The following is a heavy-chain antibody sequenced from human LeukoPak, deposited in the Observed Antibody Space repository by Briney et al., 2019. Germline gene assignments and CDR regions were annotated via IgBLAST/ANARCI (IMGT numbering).Heavy chain of an antibody. CDR2: IYSGGSA. CDR1: GFTVSSNY. Sequence: GGSLRLSCAASGFTVSSNYMSWVRQAPGKGLEWVSVIYSGGSAYYADSVKGRFTISRDNSKSTLYIQMNSLRAEDTAVYYCARAKPKNMVRGLIMRRESRYYFDYWGRGALVTVSS. J-gene: IGHJ4*02. V-gene: IGHV3-53*01. D-gene: IGHD3-10*01. CDR3: ARAKPKNMVRGLIMRRESRYYFDY.